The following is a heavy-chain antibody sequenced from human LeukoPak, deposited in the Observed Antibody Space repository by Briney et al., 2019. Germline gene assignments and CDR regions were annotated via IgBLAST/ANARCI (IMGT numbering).Heavy chain of an antibody. J-gene: IGHJ5*02. CDR2: INTNTGNP. V-gene: IGHV7-4-1*02. CDR3: ARVSLWFGEFPNWFDP. D-gene: IGHD3-10*01. CDR1: GYTFTGYA. Sequence: ASVKVSCKASGYTFTGYAMNWVRQAPGQGLEWMGWINTNTGNPTYAQGFTGRFVFSLDTSVSTAYLQISSLKAEDTAVYYCARVSLWFGEFPNWFDPWGQGTLVTVSS.